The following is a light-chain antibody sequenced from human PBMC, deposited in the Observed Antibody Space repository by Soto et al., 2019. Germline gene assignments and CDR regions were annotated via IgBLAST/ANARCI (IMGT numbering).Light chain of an antibody. CDR1: SSDIGGYNY. V-gene: IGLV2-11*01. Sequence: QSVLTQPPSVSGSPGQSVTISCTGTSSDIGGYNYVSWYQQLPGKAPKLMIYDVSKRPSGVPDRFSGSNSGNTASLTISGLQDEDEADYYCCSDAGNTHVFGTGTKLTVL. CDR3: CSDAGNTHV. CDR2: DVS. J-gene: IGLJ1*01.